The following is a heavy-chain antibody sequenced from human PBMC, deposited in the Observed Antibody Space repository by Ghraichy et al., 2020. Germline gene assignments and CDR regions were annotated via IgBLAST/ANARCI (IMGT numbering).Heavy chain of an antibody. CDR3: ARDRGIGLEMYFDY. CDR1: GGSISSGGYS. CDR2: IYHSGST. V-gene: IGHV4-30-2*01. J-gene: IGHJ4*02. D-gene: IGHD1-26*01. Sequence: SETLSLTCAVSGGSISSGGYSWSWIRQPPGKGLEWIGYIYHSGSTYYNPSLKSRVTISVDRSKNQFSLKLSSVTAADTAVYYCARDRGIGLEMYFDYWGQGTLVTVSS.